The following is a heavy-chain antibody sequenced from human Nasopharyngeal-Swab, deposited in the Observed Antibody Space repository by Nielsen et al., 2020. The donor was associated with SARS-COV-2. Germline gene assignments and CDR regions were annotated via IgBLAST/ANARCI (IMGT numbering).Heavy chain of an antibody. CDR2: IKQDGSEQ. V-gene: IGHV3-7*01. D-gene: IGHD3-10*01. CDR3: AVPPYGSRPVDV. Sequence: VRQAPGKGLEWVANIKQDGSEQNYVDSVKGRFTISRDNAKNSLYLQMNSLRAEDTAVYYCAVPPYGSRPVDVWGEGATVTVSS. J-gene: IGHJ6*04.